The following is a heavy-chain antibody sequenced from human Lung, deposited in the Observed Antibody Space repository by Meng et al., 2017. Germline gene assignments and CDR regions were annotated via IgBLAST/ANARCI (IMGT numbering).Heavy chain of an antibody. J-gene: IGHJ2*01. Sequence: QGKRRESGPGLVKPAQTLSRTCTVYGGSISSSNYYWRWIRQPPGKGLEWSGHIYNSGSTYYNPSLKSRITISVDTSKNQFSLKLSSVTAADTAVYYCARGQKGYFDLWGRGTLVTVSS. CDR3: ARGQKGYFDL. V-gene: IGHV4-30-4*01. CDR1: GGSISSSNYY. CDR2: IYNSGST.